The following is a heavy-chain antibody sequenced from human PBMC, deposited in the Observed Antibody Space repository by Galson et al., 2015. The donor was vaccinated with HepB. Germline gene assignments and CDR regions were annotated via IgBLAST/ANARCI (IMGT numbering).Heavy chain of an antibody. V-gene: IGHV3-30*01. J-gene: IGHJ5*02. CDR1: GFTFSAHA. CDR3: ARETWGSIDH. Sequence: SLRLSCAASGFTFSAHAMHWVRQAPGKGLECLAVISDDKRKKCYVDSVRGRFTISRDNSRNTLHLHMDSLRDEDTALYYCARETWGSIDHWGQGTPVTVSS. CDR2: ISDDKRKK. D-gene: IGHD3-16*01.